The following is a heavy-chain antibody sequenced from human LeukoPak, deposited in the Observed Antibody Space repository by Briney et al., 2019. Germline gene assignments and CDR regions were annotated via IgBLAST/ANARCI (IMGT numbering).Heavy chain of an antibody. D-gene: IGHD6-13*01. CDR3: ARDLGLAAGEY. V-gene: IGHV4-34*01. CDR2: INHSGST. CDR1: GGSFSGYY. J-gene: IGHJ4*02. Sequence: PSETLSLTCAVYGGSFSGYYWSWIRQPPGKGLEWIGEINHSGSTNYNPSLKSRVTISVDTSKNQLSLKLSSVTAADTAVYYCARDLGLAAGEYWGQGTLVAVSS.